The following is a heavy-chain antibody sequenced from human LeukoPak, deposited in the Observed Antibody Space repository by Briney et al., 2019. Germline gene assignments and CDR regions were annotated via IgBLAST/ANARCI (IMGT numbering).Heavy chain of an antibody. CDR1: GGSFSGYY. Sequence: SETLSLTCAVYGGSFSGYYWSWIRQPPGKGLEWIGEINHSGSTNYNPSLKSRVTISVDTSKNQFSLKLSSVTAADTAVYYCARGFITIFGVVPNWFDPWGQGTLVTVSS. V-gene: IGHV4-34*01. CDR3: ARGFITIFGVVPNWFDP. J-gene: IGHJ5*02. D-gene: IGHD3-3*01. CDR2: INHSGST.